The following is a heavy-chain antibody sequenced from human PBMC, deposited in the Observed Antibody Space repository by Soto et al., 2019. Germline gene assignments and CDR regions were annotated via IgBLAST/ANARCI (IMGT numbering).Heavy chain of an antibody. J-gene: IGHJ4*02. CDR1: GFPFSSYS. Sequence: GGSLSLSCSASGFPFSSYSMHWVRQAPGKGLEYVSAISSNGGSTYYADSVKGRFTISRDNSKNTLYLQMSSLRAEDTAVYYCVKDVIAARPDFDYWGQGTLVTVSS. D-gene: IGHD6-6*01. CDR3: VKDVIAARPDFDY. CDR2: ISSNGGST. V-gene: IGHV3-64D*08.